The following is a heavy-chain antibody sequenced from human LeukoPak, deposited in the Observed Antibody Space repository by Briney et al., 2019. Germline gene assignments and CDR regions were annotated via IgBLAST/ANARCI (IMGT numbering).Heavy chain of an antibody. Sequence: SETLSLTCTVSGGSISSSSYYWGWIRQPPGKGLEWIGRIYTSGSTNYNPSLKSRVTISVDTSKNQFSLKLSSVTAADTAVYYCARSPTVTIFVVYYYYMDVWGKGTTVTISS. J-gene: IGHJ6*03. D-gene: IGHD4-17*01. V-gene: IGHV4-39*07. CDR2: IYTSGST. CDR3: ARSPTVTIFVVYYYYMDV. CDR1: GGSISSSSYY.